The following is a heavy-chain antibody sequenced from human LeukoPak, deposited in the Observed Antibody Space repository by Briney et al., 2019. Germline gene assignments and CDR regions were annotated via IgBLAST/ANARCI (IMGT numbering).Heavy chain of an antibody. CDR2: ISYDGSNE. J-gene: IGHJ4*02. Sequence: PGGSLRLSCAASGFTFSSYGMHWVRQAPGKGLEWVAVISYDGSNEYYADSVKGRFTISRDNSKNTLYLQMNSLRAEDTAVYYCAKRGYFDYWGQGTLVTVSS. CDR1: GFTFSSYG. V-gene: IGHV3-30*18. CDR3: AKRGYFDY.